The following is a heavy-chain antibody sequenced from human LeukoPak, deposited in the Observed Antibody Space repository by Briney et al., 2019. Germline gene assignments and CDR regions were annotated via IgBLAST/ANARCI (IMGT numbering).Heavy chain of an antibody. CDR2: ISWNSGSI. D-gene: IGHD3-3*01. J-gene: IGHJ5*02. V-gene: IGHV3-9*01. CDR1: GFTFDDYA. Sequence: GGSLRLSCAASGFTFDDYAMPWVRQAPGKGLEWVSGISWNSGSIGYADSVKGRFTISRDNAKNSLYLQMNSLRAEDTALYYCAKDIKPSYYDFWSGSPLAFDPWGQGTLVTVSS. CDR3: AKDIKPSYYDFWSGSPLAFDP.